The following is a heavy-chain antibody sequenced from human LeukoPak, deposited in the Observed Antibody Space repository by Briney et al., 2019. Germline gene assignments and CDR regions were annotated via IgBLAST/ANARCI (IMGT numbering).Heavy chain of an antibody. V-gene: IGHV4-59*01. CDR1: GGSISSYY. Sequence: PSETLSLTCTVSGGSISSYYWIWIRQPPGKGLEWIGYIYYTGSTNYNPSLKSRVTISVDTSKNQFSLKLSSVTAADTAVYYCARFGSGSYRQFDYWGQGTLVSVSS. CDR3: ARFGSGSYRQFDY. D-gene: IGHD3-10*01. J-gene: IGHJ4*02. CDR2: IYYTGST.